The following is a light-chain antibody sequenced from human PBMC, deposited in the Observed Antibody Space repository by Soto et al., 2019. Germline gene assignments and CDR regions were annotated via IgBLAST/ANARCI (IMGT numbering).Light chain of an antibody. CDR3: QQYNNWPIT. V-gene: IGKV3-15*01. CDR2: GAS. Sequence: EKLTTQSPSTLSASPGERFTLSCMASQSVSNNLAWYQQKPGKAPRRLIYGASSRPSGIPARFSGSGSETDFTLTISSLQSEDFAVYYCQQYNNWPITFGQGTRLEIK. J-gene: IGKJ5*01. CDR1: QSVSNN.